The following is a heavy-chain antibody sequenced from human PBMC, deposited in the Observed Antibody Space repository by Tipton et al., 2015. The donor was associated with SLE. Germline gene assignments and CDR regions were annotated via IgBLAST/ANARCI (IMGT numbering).Heavy chain of an antibody. Sequence: GLVKPSETLSLICAVSGGSISHRDDYWGWIRQPPGKGLEWIRAVGYTGNTHYNPSLESRVAISIDTSRDQFSLRVTSVTAADTAVYYCARGFYYDFWSVYSNDKGRKTYYFDLWGQGTLVTVSS. CDR1: GGSISHRDDY. V-gene: IGHV4-39*07. CDR2: VGYTGNT. J-gene: IGHJ4*02. D-gene: IGHD3-3*01. CDR3: ARGFYYDFWSVYSNDKGRKTYYFDL.